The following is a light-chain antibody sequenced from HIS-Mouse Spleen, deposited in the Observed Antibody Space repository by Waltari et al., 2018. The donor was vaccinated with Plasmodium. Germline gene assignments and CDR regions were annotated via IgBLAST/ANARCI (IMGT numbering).Light chain of an antibody. CDR1: SSNIGNND. V-gene: IGLV1-51*01. Sequence: QSVLTQPPSVSAAPGQKVTIPCSGSSSNIGNNDVSWYQQLPGTAPKLLIYDNNKRPSGIPDRFSGSKSGTSATLGITGLQTGDEADYYCGTWDSSLSAGVVFGGGTKLTVL. J-gene: IGLJ2*01. CDR3: GTWDSSLSAGVV. CDR2: DNN.